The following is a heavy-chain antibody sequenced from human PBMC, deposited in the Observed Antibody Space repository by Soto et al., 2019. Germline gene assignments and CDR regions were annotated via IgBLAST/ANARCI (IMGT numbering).Heavy chain of an antibody. D-gene: IGHD4-17*01. V-gene: IGHV4-59*08. CDR1: SGPDRSHN. CDR2: VYYTGDT. J-gene: IGHJ6*02. Sequence: QVQLQQSGPRLVKPSETLSLTCTVSSGPDRSHNWGWIRQTPGRGLEWIGYVYYTGDTAYNPSLRGRVTISADTSTNDIALPLNSVTAADTAVYYCVRQGIDYLHGLVDVWGQGTTVSVSS. CDR3: VRQGIDYLHGLVDV.